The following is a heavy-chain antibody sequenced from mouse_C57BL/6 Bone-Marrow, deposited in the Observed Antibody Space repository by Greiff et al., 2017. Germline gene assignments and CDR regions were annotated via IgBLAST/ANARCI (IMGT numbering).Heavy chain of an antibody. D-gene: IGHD2-4*01. CDR3: ANDYEDDMDY. J-gene: IGHJ4*01. Sequence: VQLQQPGAELVKPGASVKMSCKASGYTFTSYWITWVKQRPGQGLEWIGNIYPGSGSTNYNEKFKNKATRSVDTSSSTAYMQRSSLTSEDSAVYYCANDYEDDMDYWGQGTSVTVSS. V-gene: IGHV1-55*01. CDR2: IYPGSGST. CDR1: GYTFTSYW.